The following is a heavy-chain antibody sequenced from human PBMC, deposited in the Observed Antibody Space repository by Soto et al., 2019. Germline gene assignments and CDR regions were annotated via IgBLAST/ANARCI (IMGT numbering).Heavy chain of an antibody. CDR2: ISYDGSIK. CDR3: ARADYGGDYFDY. D-gene: IGHD4-17*01. CDR1: GFTFSSYA. Sequence: QVQLVESGGGVVQPGRSLRLSCAASGFTFSSYAMHWVRQAPGKGLEWVAVISYDGSIKYYADSVKGRFTISRDNSKNTLYLQMNSLRAEATAVYYCARADYGGDYFDYWGQGTLVTVSS. J-gene: IGHJ4*02. V-gene: IGHV3-30-3*01.